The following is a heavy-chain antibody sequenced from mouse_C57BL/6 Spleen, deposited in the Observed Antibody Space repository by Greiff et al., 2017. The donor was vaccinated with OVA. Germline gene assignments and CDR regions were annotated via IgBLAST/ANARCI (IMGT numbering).Heavy chain of an antibody. CDR2: IDPSDSYT. J-gene: IGHJ1*03. D-gene: IGHD1-1*01. Sequence: QVQLKQPGAELVMPGASVKLSCKASGYTFTSYWMHWVKQRPGQGLEWIGEIDPSDSYTNYNQKFKGKSTLTVDKSSSTAYMQLSSLTSEDSAVYYCARFITTIQGYFDVWGTGTTVTVSS. V-gene: IGHV1-69*01. CDR1: GYTFTSYW. CDR3: ARFITTIQGYFDV.